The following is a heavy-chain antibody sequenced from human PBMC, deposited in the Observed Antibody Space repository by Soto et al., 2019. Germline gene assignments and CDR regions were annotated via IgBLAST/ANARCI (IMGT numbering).Heavy chain of an antibody. D-gene: IGHD6-13*01. CDR1: GFTFSSYS. Sequence: GGSLRLSCASSGFTFSSYSMNWVRQAPGKGLEWVSYISSSSSTIYYADSVKGRFTISRDNAKNSLYLQMNSLRAEDTAVYYCARGSHLEAAAAPWWFDPWGQGTLVTVSS. CDR2: ISSSSSTI. CDR3: ARGSHLEAAAAPWWFDP. V-gene: IGHV3-48*01. J-gene: IGHJ5*02.